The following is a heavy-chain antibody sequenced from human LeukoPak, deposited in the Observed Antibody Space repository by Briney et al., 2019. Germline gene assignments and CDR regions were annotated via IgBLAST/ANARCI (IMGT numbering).Heavy chain of an antibody. Sequence: PSETLSLTCFVSGYAINIDYSWGWIRQSPGKGLEWIGVISPKGITYYNPSLRGRVTISEDTSKNQFSLKLRSMTATDTAMYYCARGYGGVVAMKFDPWGQGTLVTVPS. D-gene: IGHD3-3*01. V-gene: IGHV4-38-2*02. CDR2: ISPKGIT. CDR3: ARGYGGVVAMKFDP. CDR1: GYAINIDYS. J-gene: IGHJ5*02.